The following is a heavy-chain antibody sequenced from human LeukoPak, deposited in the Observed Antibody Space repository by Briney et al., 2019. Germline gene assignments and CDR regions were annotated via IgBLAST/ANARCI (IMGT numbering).Heavy chain of an antibody. Sequence: GGSLRLSCAASGVTFRNYAMSGVRQAPGKGLEWVSVISWSGGSPHYADSVRGRFTISRDNSKRKLYLQMTSLRAKDTAVFYCAKSPDPNSPITDGWFDPWGQGSLVTVSS. CDR3: AKSPDPNSPITDGWFDP. J-gene: IGHJ5*02. D-gene: IGHD2/OR15-2a*01. CDR2: ISWSGGSP. V-gene: IGHV3-23*01. CDR1: GVTFRNYA.